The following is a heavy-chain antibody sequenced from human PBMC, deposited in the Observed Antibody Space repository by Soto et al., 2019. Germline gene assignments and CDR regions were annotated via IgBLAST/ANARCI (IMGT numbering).Heavy chain of an antibody. D-gene: IGHD3-16*02. Sequence: PSETLSLTCTVSGGSISSYYWSWIRQPPGKGLEWIGYIYYSGSTNYNPSLKSRVTISVDTSKNQFSLKLSSVTAADTAVYYCARTYYDYIWGSYRLDAFDIWGQGTMVTVSS. V-gene: IGHV4-59*01. CDR1: GGSISSYY. CDR2: IYYSGST. CDR3: ARTYYDYIWGSYRLDAFDI. J-gene: IGHJ3*02.